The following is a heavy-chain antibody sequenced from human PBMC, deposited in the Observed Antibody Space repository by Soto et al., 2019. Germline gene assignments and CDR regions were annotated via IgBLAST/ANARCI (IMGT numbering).Heavy chain of an antibody. J-gene: IGHJ4*02. V-gene: IGHV3-30-3*01. Sequence: PGGSLRLSCAASGFTFSSYAMHWVRQAPGKGLEWVAVISYDGSNKYYADSVKGRFTISRDNSKNTLYLQMNSLRAEDTAVYYCAKGDRGWELPTGFDYWGQGTLVTV. CDR1: GFTFSSYA. CDR3: AKGDRGWELPTGFDY. CDR2: ISYDGSNK. D-gene: IGHD1-26*01.